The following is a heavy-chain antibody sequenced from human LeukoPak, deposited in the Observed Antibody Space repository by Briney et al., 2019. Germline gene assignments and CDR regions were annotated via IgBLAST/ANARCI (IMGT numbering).Heavy chain of an antibody. Sequence: VESLGLSCTASGLTFSTSGFNWVRQAPGKGLEWVASIGPTGSDRYHADSIKGRFTISRDNANNFLYLQMNSLRAEDTAVYYCATETNGRHYDYWGQGTLLTVSS. CDR1: GLTFSTSG. J-gene: IGHJ4*02. CDR2: IGPTGSDR. CDR3: ATETNGRHYDY. V-gene: IGHV3-21*06. D-gene: IGHD1-14*01.